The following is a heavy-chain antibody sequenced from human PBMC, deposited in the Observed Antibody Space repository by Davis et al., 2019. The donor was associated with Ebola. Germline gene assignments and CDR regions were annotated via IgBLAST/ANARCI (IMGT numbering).Heavy chain of an antibody. V-gene: IGHV3-64*01. D-gene: IGHD3-22*01. CDR3: ARDREEYYYDSSGYYTLYYFDY. CDR1: GFTFSSYA. J-gene: IGHJ4*02. CDR2: ISSNGGST. Sequence: GGSLRLSCAASGFTFSSYAMHWVRQAPGKGLEYVSAISSNGGSTYYANSVKGRFTISRDNSKNTLYLQMGSLRAEDMAVYYCARDREEYYYDSSGYYTLYYFDYWGQGTLVTVSS.